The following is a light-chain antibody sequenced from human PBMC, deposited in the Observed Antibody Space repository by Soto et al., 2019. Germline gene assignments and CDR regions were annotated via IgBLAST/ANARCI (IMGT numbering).Light chain of an antibody. CDR1: SSDVGGYNY. CDR3: SSYTSSSTIYV. Sequence: QSVLTQPASVSGSPGQSITISCTGTSSDVGGYNYVSWYQQHPGKAPKLMIYEVSNRPSGVSNRFSGSKSGNTASLTISGLQADDEADYYCSSYTSSSTIYVFGTGTNVNGL. CDR2: EVS. V-gene: IGLV2-14*01. J-gene: IGLJ1*01.